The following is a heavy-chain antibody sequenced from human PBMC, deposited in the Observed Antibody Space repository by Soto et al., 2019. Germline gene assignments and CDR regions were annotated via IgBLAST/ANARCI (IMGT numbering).Heavy chain of an antibody. CDR1: GFTFSSYA. J-gene: IGHJ5*02. V-gene: IGHV3-30-3*01. D-gene: IGHD3-9*01. CDR2: ISYDGSNK. Sequence: QVQLVESGGGVVQPGRSLRLSCAASGFTFSSYAMHWVRQAPGKGLEWVAVISYDGSNKYYADSVKGRFTISRDNSKNKLYLQMNGLRAEDKAVYYCAGGWDWQDILTGYVPLFDPWGQGTLVTVSS. CDR3: AGGWDWQDILTGYVPLFDP.